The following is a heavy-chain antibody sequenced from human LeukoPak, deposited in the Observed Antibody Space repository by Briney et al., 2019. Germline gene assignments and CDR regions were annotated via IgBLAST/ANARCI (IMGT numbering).Heavy chain of an antibody. V-gene: IGHV3-30-3*01. J-gene: IGHJ6*02. CDR2: ISYDGSNK. Sequence: GRSLRLSCAASGFTFSNYAMHWVRQAPGKGLEWVAVISYDGSNKNYADSVKGRFTISRDNSKNMLYLQMNSLRAEDTAVYYCARVGRGLYSMDVWGQGTTVTVSS. CDR1: GFTFSNYA. D-gene: IGHD3-10*01. CDR3: ARVGRGLYSMDV.